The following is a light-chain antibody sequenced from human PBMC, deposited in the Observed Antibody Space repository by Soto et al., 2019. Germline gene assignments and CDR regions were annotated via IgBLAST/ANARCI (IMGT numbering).Light chain of an antibody. Sequence: EIVMTQSPATLSVSPGERATLSCRASQSVSSNLAWYQQKPGQAPRLLIYVASTRATGIPARFSGSGSGTEFTLTISSLQSEDFAVYYCQQYNNWQTFGQGTKVDIK. V-gene: IGKV3-15*01. J-gene: IGKJ1*01. CDR2: VAS. CDR1: QSVSSN. CDR3: QQYNNWQT.